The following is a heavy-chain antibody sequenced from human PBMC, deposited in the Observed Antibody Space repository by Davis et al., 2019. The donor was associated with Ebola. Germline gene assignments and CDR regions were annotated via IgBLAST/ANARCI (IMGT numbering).Heavy chain of an antibody. J-gene: IGHJ4*02. V-gene: IGHV4-34*01. CDR2: IHHSGST. CDR3: ARRHRGYYFDY. D-gene: IGHD1-14*01. CDR1: GGSFSGYY. Sequence: PGGSLRLSCAVYGGSFSGYYWSWIRQPPGKGLEWIGEIHHSGSTNYNPSLKSRVTIAVDTSKNQFSLKLSSVTAADTAVYDCARRHRGYYFDYWGQGTLVTVSS.